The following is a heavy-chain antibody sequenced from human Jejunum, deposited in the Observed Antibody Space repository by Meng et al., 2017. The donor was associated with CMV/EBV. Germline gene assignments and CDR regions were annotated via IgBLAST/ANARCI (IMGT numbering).Heavy chain of an antibody. Sequence: FSTYWIGWVRQTPGKGLEWMGIIYPGDSDIRYSPSFQGQVTISADKSISTAYLQWSSLKASDTAMYYCARLGELRFLEWLLPFDYWGQGTLVTVSS. CDR3: ARLGELRFLEWLLPFDY. CDR2: IYPGDSDI. D-gene: IGHD3-3*01. J-gene: IGHJ4*02. V-gene: IGHV5-51*01. CDR1: FSTYW.